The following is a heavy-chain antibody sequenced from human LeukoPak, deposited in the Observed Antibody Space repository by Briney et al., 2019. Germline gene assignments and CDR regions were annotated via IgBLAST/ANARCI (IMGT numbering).Heavy chain of an antibody. CDR2: IYSGGST. V-gene: IGHV3-53*01. CDR3: ARYSSGWYPIY. Sequence: GGSLRLSCAAYGFTVSSNYMSWVRQAPGKGLEWVSVIYSGGSTYYADSVKGRFTISRDNSKNTLYLQMNSLRAEDTAVYYCARYSSGWYPIYWGQGTLVTVSS. J-gene: IGHJ4*02. D-gene: IGHD6-19*01. CDR1: GFTVSSNY.